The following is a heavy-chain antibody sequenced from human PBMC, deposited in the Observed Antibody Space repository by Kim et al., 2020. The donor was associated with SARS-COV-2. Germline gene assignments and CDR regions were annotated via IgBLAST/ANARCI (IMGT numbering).Heavy chain of an antibody. CDR1: GLTFSNFA. Sequence: GGSLRLSCVGSGLTFSNFAMHWVRQAPGKGLEYVSAISSDGVKRYYAGSVKGRFTISRDNSKNTLYLQMSGLTTEDTAVYYCVKTSGRVPNYYYGVDVWGQGTTVTVSS. D-gene: IGHD2-15*01. CDR3: VKTSGRVPNYYYGVDV. J-gene: IGHJ6*02. V-gene: IGHV3-64D*06. CDR2: ISSDGVKR.